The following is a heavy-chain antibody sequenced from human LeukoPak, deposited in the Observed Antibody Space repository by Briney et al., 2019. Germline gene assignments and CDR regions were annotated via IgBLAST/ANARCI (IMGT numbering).Heavy chain of an antibody. CDR1: GFTFSSYA. CDR2: ISGSGGST. V-gene: IGHV3-23*01. Sequence: PGGSLRLSCAASGFTFSSYAMSWVRQAPGKGLEWVSAISGSGGSTYYADSVKGRFTISRDNSKNTPYLQMNSLRAEDTAVYYCAKDGGYCSGGSCYGLCDYWGQGTLVTVSS. J-gene: IGHJ4*02. D-gene: IGHD2-15*01. CDR3: AKDGGYCSGGSCYGLCDY.